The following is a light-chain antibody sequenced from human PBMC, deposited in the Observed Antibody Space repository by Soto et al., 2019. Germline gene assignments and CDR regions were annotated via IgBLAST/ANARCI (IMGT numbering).Light chain of an antibody. CDR1: NSDVGGYNY. V-gene: IGLV2-8*01. Sequence: QSALTQPPSASGSPGQSVTISCTGTNSDVGGYNYVSWYQQHPGRAPKLMIYEVTKRPSGVPDRFSGSKSGNTASLTVSGLQAEDEADYYCSSYGGTNNLLFGGGTQLTVL. J-gene: IGLJ3*02. CDR2: EVT. CDR3: SSYGGTNNLL.